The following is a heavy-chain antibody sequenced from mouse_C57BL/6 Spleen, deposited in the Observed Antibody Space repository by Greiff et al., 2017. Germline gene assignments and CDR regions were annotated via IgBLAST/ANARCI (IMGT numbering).Heavy chain of an antibody. CDR1: GYTFTSYW. CDR3: ARSGYGSSHPFDY. Sequence: QVQLQQSGAELVMPGASVTLSCKASGYTFTSYWMHWVKQRPGQGLEWIGAIDPSDSYTTYNQKFKGKSTLTVDKSSSTAYMQLVSLTSEDSAVYYCARSGYGSSHPFDYWGQGTTLTVSS. CDR2: IDPSDSYT. V-gene: IGHV1-69*01. J-gene: IGHJ2*01. D-gene: IGHD1-1*01.